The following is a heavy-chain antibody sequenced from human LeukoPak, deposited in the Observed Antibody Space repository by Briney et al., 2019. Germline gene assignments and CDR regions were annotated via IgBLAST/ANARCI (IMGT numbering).Heavy chain of an antibody. CDR3: ARRSCSSTSCYAAPFGY. CDR1: GYSFTSYW. Sequence: GESLKISSKGSGYSFTSYWISWVRQMPGKGLEWMGRIDPSDSYTNYSPSFQGHVTISADKSISTAYLQWSSLKASDTAMYYCARRSCSSTSCYAAPFGYWGQGTLVTVSS. J-gene: IGHJ4*02. CDR2: IDPSDSYT. D-gene: IGHD2-2*01. V-gene: IGHV5-10-1*01.